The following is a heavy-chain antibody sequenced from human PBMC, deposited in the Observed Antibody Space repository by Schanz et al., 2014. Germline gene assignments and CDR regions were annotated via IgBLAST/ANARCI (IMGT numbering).Heavy chain of an antibody. Sequence: QVQLQESGPGLVKPSDTLSLTCAVSGYSINTSDWWGWIRQPPGKGLEWIGYIYYSGSTYYNPSHKRRATMSVDTSKNQFSLKLRSVTAVDTAVYYCASKGLTTDAFDIWGQGTMVTVSS. CDR2: IYYSGST. CDR3: ASKGLTTDAFDI. V-gene: IGHV4-28*07. J-gene: IGHJ3*02. D-gene: IGHD2-8*01. CDR1: GYSINTSDW.